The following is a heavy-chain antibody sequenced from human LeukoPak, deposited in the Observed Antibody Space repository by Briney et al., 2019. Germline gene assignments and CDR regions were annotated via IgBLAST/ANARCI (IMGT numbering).Heavy chain of an antibody. CDR1: GFTFSSYE. V-gene: IGHV3-66*01. Sequence: GGSLRLSCAASGFTFSSYEMNWVRQAPGKGLEWVSVIYSGGSTYYADSVKGRFTISRDNSKNTLYLQMNSLRAEDTAVYYCARDHGMSGSYDYWGQGTLVTVSS. D-gene: IGHD1-26*01. J-gene: IGHJ4*02. CDR2: IYSGGST. CDR3: ARDHGMSGSYDY.